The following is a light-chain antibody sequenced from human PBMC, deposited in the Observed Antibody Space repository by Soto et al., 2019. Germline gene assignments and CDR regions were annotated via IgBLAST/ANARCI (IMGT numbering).Light chain of an antibody. V-gene: IGKV3-20*01. CDR2: GAS. J-gene: IGKJ3*01. Sequence: EIVLTQSPGTLSLSPGATATLSCRASQTISRNYLAWFQQKPGQAPRLLIHGASTRAAGTPDRFSGSGSGTDFTLTISRLEPEDFAVYYCHHYGDSLIYTFGPGTKVDFK. CDR3: HHYGDSLIYT. CDR1: QTISRNY.